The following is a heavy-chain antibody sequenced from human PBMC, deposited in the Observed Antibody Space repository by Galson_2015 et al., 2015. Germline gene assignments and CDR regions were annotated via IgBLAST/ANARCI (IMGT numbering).Heavy chain of an antibody. CDR1: GGSISGSS. V-gene: IGHV4-59*01. J-gene: IGHJ4*02. Sequence: SETLSLTCTVSGGSISGSSWSWIRQPPGKGLEWIGYIYYTGSTNYNPSLKSRVTISVDTSKNQFSLKLSSVTAADTAVYYCAREKYYYDASGGFDYWGQGTLVTVSS. CDR2: IYYTGST. D-gene: IGHD3-22*01. CDR3: AREKYYYDASGGFDY.